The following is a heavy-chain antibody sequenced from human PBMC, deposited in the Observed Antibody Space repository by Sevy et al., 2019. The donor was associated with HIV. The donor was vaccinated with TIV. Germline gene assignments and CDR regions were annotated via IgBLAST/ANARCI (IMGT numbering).Heavy chain of an antibody. Sequence: ASVKVSCKASGYTFTSYGISWVRQAPGQGLEWMGWISAYNGNTNYAQKLQGRVTMTTDTSTSTAYMELRSLRSDDTAVYYCARAIVDYGDYEANTLNWFDPWGQGTLVTVSS. V-gene: IGHV1-18*01. CDR2: ISAYNGNT. CDR3: ARAIVDYGDYEANTLNWFDP. D-gene: IGHD4-17*01. CDR1: GYTFTSYG. J-gene: IGHJ5*02.